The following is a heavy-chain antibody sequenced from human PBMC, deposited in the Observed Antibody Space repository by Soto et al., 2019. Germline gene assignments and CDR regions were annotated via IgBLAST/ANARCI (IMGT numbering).Heavy chain of an antibody. J-gene: IGHJ3*02. CDR2: IYYSGST. Sequence: PSETLSLTCTVSGGSISSGGYYWIWIRQHPGKGLEWIGYIYYSGSTYYNPSLKSRVTISVDTSKNQFSLKLSSVTAADTAVYYCARASRPRLYRIGLGAFDIWGQGTMVTVSS. CDR3: ARASRPRLYRIGLGAFDI. D-gene: IGHD2-2*02. V-gene: IGHV4-31*03. CDR1: GGSISSGGYY.